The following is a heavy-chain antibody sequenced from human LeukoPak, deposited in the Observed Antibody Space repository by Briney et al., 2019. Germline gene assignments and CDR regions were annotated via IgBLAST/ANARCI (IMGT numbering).Heavy chain of an antibody. J-gene: IGHJ4*02. CDR3: ARDSPGDVWGSYRYRIPPPPFDY. D-gene: IGHD3-16*02. CDR1: GFTFSSYS. CDR2: IKQDGSEK. Sequence: GGSLRLSCAASGFTFSSYSMNWVRQAPGKGLEWVANIKQDGSEKYYVDSVKGRFTISRDNAKNSLYLQMNSLRAEDTAVYYCARDSPGDVWGSYRYRIPPPPFDYWGQGTLVTVSS. V-gene: IGHV3-7*01.